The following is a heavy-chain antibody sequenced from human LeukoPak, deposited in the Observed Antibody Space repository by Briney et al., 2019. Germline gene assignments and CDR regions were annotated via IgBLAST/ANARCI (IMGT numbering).Heavy chain of an antibody. V-gene: IGHV4-34*01. D-gene: IGHD2-15*01. CDR2: INHSGST. Sequence: SETLSLTCAVYGGSFSGYYWSWIRQPPGKGLEWIGEINHSGSTNYNPSLKSRVTISVDTSKNQFSLKLSSATAADTAVYYCARAFPYWYCSGGSCYSGYWGQGTLVTVSS. CDR1: GGSFSGYY. J-gene: IGHJ4*02. CDR3: ARAFPYWYCSGGSCYSGY.